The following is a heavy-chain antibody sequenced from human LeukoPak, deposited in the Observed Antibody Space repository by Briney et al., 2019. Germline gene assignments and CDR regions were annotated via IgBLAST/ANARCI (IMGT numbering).Heavy chain of an antibody. CDR3: ARGVRDFDWLFDY. CDR2: ISSSSSYI. CDR1: GFTFSSYS. V-gene: IGHV3-21*01. J-gene: IGHJ4*02. D-gene: IGHD3-9*01. Sequence: PGGSLRLSCAASGFTFSSYSMNWVRQAPGKGLEWVSSISSSSSYINYADSVKGRFTISRDNAKNSLCLQMNSLRAEETAVYYCARGVRDFDWLFDYWGQGTLVTVSS.